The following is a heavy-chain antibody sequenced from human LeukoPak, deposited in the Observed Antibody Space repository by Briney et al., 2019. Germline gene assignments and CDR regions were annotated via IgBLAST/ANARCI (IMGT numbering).Heavy chain of an antibody. CDR3: VSGGYDLDAFDI. CDR1: GGTFSSYA. D-gene: IGHD5-12*01. V-gene: IGHV1-69*01. CDR2: IIPIFGTA. Sequence: GSSVKVSCKASGGTFSSYAISWVRQAPGQGLEWMGGIIPIFGTANYAQKFQGRVTITADESTSTAYMELSSLRSEDTAVYYCVSGGYDLDAFDIWGQGTMVTVSS. J-gene: IGHJ3*02.